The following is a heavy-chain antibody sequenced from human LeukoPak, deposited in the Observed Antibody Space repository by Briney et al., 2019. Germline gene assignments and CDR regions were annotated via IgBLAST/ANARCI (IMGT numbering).Heavy chain of an antibody. D-gene: IGHD4-11*01. V-gene: IGHV4-59*01. CDR3: ARSKDFVYSNDSYYYYYYMDV. CDR1: GGSISSYY. CDR2: IYYSGST. J-gene: IGHJ6*03. Sequence: PSATLSLTCTVAGGSISSYYWSWIRQPPGKGLEWIGYIYYSGSTNYNPSLKSRVTISVDTSKNQFSLKLSSVTAADTAVYYCARSKDFVYSNDSYYYYYYMDVWGKGTTVTVSS.